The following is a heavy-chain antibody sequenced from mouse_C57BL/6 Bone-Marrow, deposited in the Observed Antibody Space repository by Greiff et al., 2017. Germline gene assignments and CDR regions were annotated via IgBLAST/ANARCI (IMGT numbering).Heavy chain of an antibody. D-gene: IGHD1-1*01. Sequence: VQLQQPGAELVMPGASVKLSCKASGYTFTSYWMHWVKQRPGQGLEWIGEIDPSDSYTNYNQKFKGKSTLTVDKSSSTAYMQLSSLTSEDSAVYYWARGDYYGSSPYYAMDDWGQGTSVTVSS. CDR2: IDPSDSYT. V-gene: IGHV1-69*01. J-gene: IGHJ4*01. CDR1: GYTFTSYW. CDR3: ARGDYYGSSPYYAMDD.